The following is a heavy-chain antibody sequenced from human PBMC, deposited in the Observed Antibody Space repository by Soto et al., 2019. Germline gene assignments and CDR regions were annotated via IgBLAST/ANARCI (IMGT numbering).Heavy chain of an antibody. CDR1: GGSISSSSYY. CDR2: IYYSGST. CDR3: ARHFRWDTAMVIYFDY. D-gene: IGHD5-18*01. J-gene: IGHJ4*02. V-gene: IGHV4-39*01. Sequence: SETLSLTCTVSGGSISSSSYYWGWIRQPPGKGLEWIGSIYYSGSTYYNPSLKSRVTISVDTSKNQFSLKLSSVTAADTAVYYCARHFRWDTAMVIYFDYWGQGTLVTVSS.